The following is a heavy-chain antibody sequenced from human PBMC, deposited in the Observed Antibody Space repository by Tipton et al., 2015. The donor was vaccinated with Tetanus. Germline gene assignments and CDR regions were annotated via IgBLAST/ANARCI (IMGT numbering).Heavy chain of an antibody. J-gene: IGHJ3*02. CDR1: GYSFTSYW. CDR3: ARQVEMATIQGAYAFDI. CDR2: IYPGDSDT. Sequence: QLVQSGAEVKKPGESLKISCKGSGYSFTSYWIGWVRQMPGKGLEWMGIIYPGDSDTRYSPPFQGQVTISADKSISTAYLQWSSLKASDTAMYYCARQVEMATIQGAYAFDIWGQGTMVTVSS. D-gene: IGHD5-24*01. V-gene: IGHV5-51*01.